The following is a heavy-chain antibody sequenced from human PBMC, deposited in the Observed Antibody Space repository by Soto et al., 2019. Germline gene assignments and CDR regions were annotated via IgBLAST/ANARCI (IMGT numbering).Heavy chain of an antibody. CDR1: GGTFSSYT. V-gene: IGHV1-69*02. D-gene: IGHD2-2*01. J-gene: IGHJ4*02. CDR3: ARTIKHCSSTSCYDGFYFDY. Sequence: QVQLVQSGAEVKKPGSSVKVSCMAAGGTFSSYTISWVRQAPGQGLEWMGRIIPILGIANYAQKFQGRVTITADKSTSTAYMELSSLRSEDTAVYYCARTIKHCSSTSCYDGFYFDYWGQGTLVTVSS. CDR2: IIPILGIA.